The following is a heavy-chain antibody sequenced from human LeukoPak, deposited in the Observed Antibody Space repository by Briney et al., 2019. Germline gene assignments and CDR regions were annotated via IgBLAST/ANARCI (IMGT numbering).Heavy chain of an antibody. V-gene: IGHV3-23*01. CDR1: GFTFNSYA. J-gene: IGHJ4*02. Sequence: PGGSLRLSCAASGFTFNSYAMSWVRQAPGKGLAWVSTITHSGGGTFYADSVKGRFTISRDISENTLYLQMNILRVEDTAVYYCTKAWAAAGIFDSWGLGTLVTVSS. D-gene: IGHD6-13*01. CDR3: TKAWAAAGIFDS. CDR2: ITHSGGGT.